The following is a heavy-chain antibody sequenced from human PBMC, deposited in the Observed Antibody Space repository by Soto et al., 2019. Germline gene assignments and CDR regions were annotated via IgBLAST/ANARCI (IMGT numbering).Heavy chain of an antibody. CDR1: GYTLIMYY. V-gene: IGHV1-46*01. CDR3: ARDTSSSGYYYAIDY. J-gene: IGHJ4*02. CDR2: INPSGGST. Sequence: ASVKVSCKASGYTLIMYYIHWMRQAPGQGLEWMGLINPSGGSTTYAQKFQGRVTMTRDTSTSTVYMDLSSLRSEDSAVYYCARDTSSSGYYYAIDYWGPVTQVPVSS. D-gene: IGHD3-22*01.